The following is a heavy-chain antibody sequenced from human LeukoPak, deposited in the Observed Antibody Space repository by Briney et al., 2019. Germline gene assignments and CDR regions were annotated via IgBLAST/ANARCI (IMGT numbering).Heavy chain of an antibody. Sequence: GGSLRLSCAASGFTFSSYAMSWVRQAPGKGLEWVSAISGSGGSTYYADSVKGRFTISRDNSKNTLYLQMNSLRAEDTAVYYCARAGTYCGGDCYSSSIDYWGQGTLVTVSS. V-gene: IGHV3-23*01. CDR1: GFTFSSYA. J-gene: IGHJ4*02. CDR3: ARAGTYCGGDCYSSSIDY. CDR2: ISGSGGST. D-gene: IGHD2-21*02.